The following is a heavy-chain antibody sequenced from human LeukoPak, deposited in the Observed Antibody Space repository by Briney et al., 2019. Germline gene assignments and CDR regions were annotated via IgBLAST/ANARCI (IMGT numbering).Heavy chain of an antibody. CDR1: GFTFINYW. Sequence: GGSLRLSCAASGFTFINYWMTWVRQAPGKGLEWVANIKQDGSEKYYVDSVTGRFTISRDNAKNSLFLQMSSLRADDTAVYYCARGGIRGVLMEYWGQGTLVTVS. J-gene: IGHJ4*02. CDR3: ARGGIRGVLMEY. V-gene: IGHV3-7*05. CDR2: IKQDGSEK. D-gene: IGHD3-10*01.